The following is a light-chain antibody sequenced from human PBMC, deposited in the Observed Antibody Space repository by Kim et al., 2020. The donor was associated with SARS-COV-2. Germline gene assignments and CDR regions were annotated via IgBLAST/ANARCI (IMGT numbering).Light chain of an antibody. Sequence: DIQMTQSPATLSASVGDRVTIACRASQSINFWLAWYQQKPGKAPKLLIYRASSLQSGVPSRFSGGGTGTEFTLTISSLQPDDFATYYCQQYNRYPQSLGQGTKLEI. J-gene: IGKJ2*01. V-gene: IGKV1-5*03. CDR2: RAS. CDR3: QQYNRYPQS. CDR1: QSINFW.